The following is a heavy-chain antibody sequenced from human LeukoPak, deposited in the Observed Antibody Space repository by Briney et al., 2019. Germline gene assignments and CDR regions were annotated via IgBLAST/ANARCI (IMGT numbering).Heavy chain of an antibody. Sequence: PSETLSLTCAVSGGSISSSNWWSWVRQPPGKGLEWIGEIYHSGSTNYNPSLKSRVTISVDTSKNQFSLKLSSVTAADTAVYYCARHGWIAAPIDHWGQGTLVTVSS. CDR2: IYHSGST. D-gene: IGHD6-13*01. CDR3: ARHGWIAAPIDH. J-gene: IGHJ4*02. V-gene: IGHV4-4*02. CDR1: GGSISSSNW.